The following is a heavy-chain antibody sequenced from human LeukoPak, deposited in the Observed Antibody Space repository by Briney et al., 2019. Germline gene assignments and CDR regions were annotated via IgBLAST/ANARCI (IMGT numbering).Heavy chain of an antibody. J-gene: IGHJ6*03. D-gene: IGHD4-11*01. CDR1: GGTFSSYA. V-gene: IGHV1-46*01. CDR2: INPSGGST. Sequence: GASVKVSCKASGGTFSSYAISWVRQAPGQGLEWMGIINPSGGSTSYAQKFQGRVTMTRDMSTSTVYMELSNLRSEDTAVYYCARVYSNYGAGYYYYYMDVWGKGTTVTVSS. CDR3: ARVYSNYGAGYYYYYMDV.